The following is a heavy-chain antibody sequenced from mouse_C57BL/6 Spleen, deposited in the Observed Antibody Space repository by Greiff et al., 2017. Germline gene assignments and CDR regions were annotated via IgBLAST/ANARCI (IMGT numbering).Heavy chain of an antibody. CDR3: ARDGGGSITTVVGWYFDV. J-gene: IGHJ1*03. V-gene: IGHV5-4*01. D-gene: IGHD1-1*01. CDR2: ISDGGSYT. CDR1: GFTFSSYA. Sequence: EVQLVESGGGLVKPGGSLKLSCAASGFTFSSYAMSWVRPTPEQRLEWVATISDGGSYTNYPENVKGRFTISRDTAKNNPYLQMSHLKSEDTAMYSCARDGGGSITTVVGWYFDVWGTGTTVTVSS.